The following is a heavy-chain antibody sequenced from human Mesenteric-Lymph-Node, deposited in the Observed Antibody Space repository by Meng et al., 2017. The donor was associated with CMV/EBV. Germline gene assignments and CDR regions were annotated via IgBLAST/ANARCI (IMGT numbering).Heavy chain of an antibody. Sequence: GESLKISCAASGFTFSTYPMHWVRQAPGKGLEWVAVISYDGTKKYYADSVKGRFTISRDNSNNTLYLQMNSLRAEDTAVYYYAKVVGSGGYYYYGMDVWGQGTTVTVSS. J-gene: IGHJ6*02. CDR3: AKVVGSGGYYYYGMDV. CDR1: GFTFSTYP. D-gene: IGHD3-10*01. CDR2: ISYDGTKK. V-gene: IGHV3-30*04.